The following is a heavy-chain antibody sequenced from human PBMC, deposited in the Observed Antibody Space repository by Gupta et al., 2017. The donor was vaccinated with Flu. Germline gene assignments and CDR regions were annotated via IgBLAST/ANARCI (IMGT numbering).Heavy chain of an antibody. CDR2: IWSDGSEK. D-gene: IGHD1-26*01. J-gene: IGHJ4*02. V-gene: IGHV3-33*03. CDR1: GFYFNNYA. CDR3: ATGYGGTYPEFDY. Sequence: QVQLAESGGGVVQPGRSLRLSCAASGFYFNNYAMHWVRQAPGKGLEWVAVIWSDGSEKYYADSVKGRFTISKDNSKNTLYLQMNSLRAEDTAVYYCATGYGGTYPEFDYWGQGTLVTVSS.